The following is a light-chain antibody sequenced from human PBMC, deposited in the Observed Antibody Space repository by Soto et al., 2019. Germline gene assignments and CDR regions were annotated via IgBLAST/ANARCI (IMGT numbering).Light chain of an antibody. CDR3: QRYGSSPVN. CDR2: AAS. V-gene: IGKV3-20*01. Sequence: EIVLTQSPCARASPPVRAGTRSCIASQRVASNLLVWYQQKPGQAPRLLIYAASSRATDIPSRFSGSGSGTDFTLTISRLEPDDFAVYYCQRYGSSPVNFGRGTKVDIK. J-gene: IGKJ4*01. CDR1: QRVASNL.